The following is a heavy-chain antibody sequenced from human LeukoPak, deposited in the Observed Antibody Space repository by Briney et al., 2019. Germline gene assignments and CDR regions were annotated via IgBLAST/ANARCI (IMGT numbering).Heavy chain of an antibody. V-gene: IGHV3-30*03. CDR2: ISYDGSDK. D-gene: IGHD1-26*01. Sequence: GGSLRLSCAASGFIFSSYVMHWVRQAPGKGLEWVAVISYDGSDKYYADSVKGRFTISRDNSKNTLYLQMGSLRAEDMAVYYCARGGVVIEGATSIDYWGQGTLVTVSS. J-gene: IGHJ4*02. CDR3: ARGGVVIEGATSIDY. CDR1: GFIFSSYV.